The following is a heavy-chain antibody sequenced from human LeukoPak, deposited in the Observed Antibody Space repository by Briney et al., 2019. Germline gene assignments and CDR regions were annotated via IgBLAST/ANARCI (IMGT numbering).Heavy chain of an antibody. CDR1: GLTFSSFA. V-gene: IGHV3-23*01. J-gene: IGHJ6*04. Sequence: QPGGSLRLSCAVSGLTFSSFAMSWVRQAPGKGLEWVSAITGSAGATCYADAVKGRFTISRDNSKNTMYLQMNSLGAEDTALYYCAKMKGATEYYYYAMDVWGKGTMVSVSS. CDR2: ITGSAGAT. D-gene: IGHD5-24*01. CDR3: AKMKGATEYYYYAMDV.